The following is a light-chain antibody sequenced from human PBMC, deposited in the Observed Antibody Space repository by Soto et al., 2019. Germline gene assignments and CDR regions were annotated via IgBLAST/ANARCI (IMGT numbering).Light chain of an antibody. V-gene: IGKV3-20*01. CDR1: QSVSSSY. Sequence: EMVLTQSPGTLSLSPGERATLSCRASQSVSSSYLAWYQQKPGQAPSLLIYGASSRATGIPDRLSGSGSGTDVTLTISSLEPEDSAAYYCQPYGRSRTFGQRTKVEI. CDR3: QPYGRSRT. J-gene: IGKJ1*01. CDR2: GAS.